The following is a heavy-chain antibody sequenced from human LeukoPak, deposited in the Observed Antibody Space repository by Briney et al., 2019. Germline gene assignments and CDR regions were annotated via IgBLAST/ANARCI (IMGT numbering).Heavy chain of an antibody. CDR2: IIPISGTV. CDR1: GGTFSTFG. V-gene: IGHV1-69*06. D-gene: IGHD5-18*01. CDR3: ARETGYAYGRAPLDY. Sequence: SVKVSCKASGGTFSTFGISWVRQAPGQGLEWMGGIIPISGTVNNAQKFQGRVTITADKSTGTAYMELSSLRSDDTAVYYCARETGYAYGRAPLDYWGQGTLVTVSS. J-gene: IGHJ4*02.